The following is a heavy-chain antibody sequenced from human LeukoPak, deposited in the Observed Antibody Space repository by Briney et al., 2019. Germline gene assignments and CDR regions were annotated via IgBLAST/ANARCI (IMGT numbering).Heavy chain of an antibody. D-gene: IGHD3-3*01. J-gene: IGHJ4*02. CDR3: AKEEGFWSLGYFDY. Sequence: QPGGSLRLSCAASGFTFSSYGMHWVRQAPGKGLEWVAFIRYDGSNKYYADSVKGRFTISRDNSKNTLYLQMNSLRAEDTAVYYCAKEEGFWSLGYFDYWGQGTLVTVSS. V-gene: IGHV3-30*02. CDR2: IRYDGSNK. CDR1: GFTFSSYG.